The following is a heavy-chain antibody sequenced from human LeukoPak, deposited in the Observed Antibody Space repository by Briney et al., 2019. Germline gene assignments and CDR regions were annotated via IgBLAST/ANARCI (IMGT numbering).Heavy chain of an antibody. V-gene: IGHV4-34*01. CDR2: INHSGST. D-gene: IGHD6-13*01. Sequence: PSETLSLTCAVYGGSFSGYYWSWIRQPPGKGLEWIGEINHSGSTNYNPSLKSRVTISVDTSKNQFSLKLSSVTAADTAVYYCARDGSRYYFDYWGQGTLVTVSS. CDR1: GGSFSGYY. J-gene: IGHJ4*02. CDR3: ARDGSRYYFDY.